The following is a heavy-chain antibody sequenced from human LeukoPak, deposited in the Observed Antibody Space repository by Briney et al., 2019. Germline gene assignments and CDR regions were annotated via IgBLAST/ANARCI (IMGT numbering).Heavy chain of an antibody. J-gene: IGHJ6*03. CDR1: GYTFTGYY. CDR2: INPNSGGT. Sequence: GASVKVSCKASGYTFTGYYMHWVRQSPGQGLEWMGWINPNSGGTNYAQKFQGRVTMTRDTSISTAYMELSRLRSDDTAVYYCARRKTYCGGGSCYCYMDVWGKGTTVTVSS. D-gene: IGHD2-21*01. V-gene: IGHV1-2*02. CDR3: ARRKTYCGGGSCYCYMDV.